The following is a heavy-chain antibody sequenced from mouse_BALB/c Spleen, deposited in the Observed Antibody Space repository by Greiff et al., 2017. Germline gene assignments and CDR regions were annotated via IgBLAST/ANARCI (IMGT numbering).Heavy chain of an antibody. CDR1: GFTFSDYG. CDR2: ISNLAYSI. J-gene: IGHJ2*01. Sequence: DVKLVESGGGLVQPGGSRKLSCAASGFTFSDYGMAWVRQAPGKGPEWVAFISNLAYSIYYADTVTGRFTISRENAKNTLYLEMSSLRSEDTAMYYCARDRGTGKHYFDYWGQGTTLTVSS. V-gene: IGHV5-15*02. D-gene: IGHD4-1*01. CDR3: ARDRGTGKHYFDY.